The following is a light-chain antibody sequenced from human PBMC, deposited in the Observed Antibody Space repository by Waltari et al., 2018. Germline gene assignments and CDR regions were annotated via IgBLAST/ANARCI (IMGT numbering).Light chain of an antibody. CDR1: SGDIGSYNI. Sequence: QSALTQPASVSGSPGQSITISCTGTSGDIGSYNILSWFQQHPGKAPKLMIYEDNKRPSGVSNRFSGSKSGNTASLTISGLQAEDEADYYCCSYAGSDIYVLFGGGTKLTVL. CDR2: EDN. J-gene: IGLJ2*01. V-gene: IGLV2-23*01. CDR3: CSYAGSDIYVL.